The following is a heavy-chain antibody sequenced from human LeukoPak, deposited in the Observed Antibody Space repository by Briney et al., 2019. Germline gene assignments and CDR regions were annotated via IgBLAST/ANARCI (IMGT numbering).Heavy chain of an antibody. CDR3: ARDQGAPIVVAATFDY. CDR1: GYTFTSYG. Sequence: ASVKVSCKASGYTFTSYGISWVRQAPGQGLEWMGWISACNGNTNYAQKLQGRVTMTTDTSTSTAYMELRSLRSDDTAVYYCARDQGAPIVVAATFDYWGQGTLVTVSS. CDR2: ISACNGNT. J-gene: IGHJ4*02. D-gene: IGHD6-19*01. V-gene: IGHV1-18*04.